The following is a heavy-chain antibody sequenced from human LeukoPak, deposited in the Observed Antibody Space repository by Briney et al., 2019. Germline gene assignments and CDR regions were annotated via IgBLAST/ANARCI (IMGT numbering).Heavy chain of an antibody. CDR1: GFTFSSYG. J-gene: IGHJ3*02. D-gene: IGHD3-3*01. CDR2: ISYDGSNK. CDR3: AKVETDDAFDI. V-gene: IGHV3-30*18. Sequence: GGSLRLSCAASGFTFSSYGMHWVRQAPGKGLEWVAVISYDGSNKYYADSVKGRFTISRDNSKNTLYLQMNSLRAEDTAVYYCAKVETDDAFDIWGQGTMVTVSS.